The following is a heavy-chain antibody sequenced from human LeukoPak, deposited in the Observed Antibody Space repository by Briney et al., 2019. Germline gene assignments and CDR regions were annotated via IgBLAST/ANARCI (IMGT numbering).Heavy chain of an antibody. J-gene: IGHJ6*03. V-gene: IGHV4-61*01. Sequence: SETLSLTCTVSGGSVSSGSYYCSWIRQPPGKGLEWIGYIYSSGGTNYNPSLKSRVTISVDTSKNQFSLKLSSVTAADTAVYYCARGSSWAYYYYYMDVWGKGTTVTVSS. CDR1: GGSVSSGSYY. CDR2: IYSSGGT. D-gene: IGHD6-13*01. CDR3: ARGSSWAYYYYYMDV.